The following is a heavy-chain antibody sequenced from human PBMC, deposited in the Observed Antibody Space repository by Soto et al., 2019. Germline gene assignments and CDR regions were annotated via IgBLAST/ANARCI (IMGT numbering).Heavy chain of an antibody. J-gene: IGHJ6*02. Sequence: EVQLLESGGGLVQPGGSLRLSCAASGFTFSSYAMSWVRQAPGKGLEWVSAISGSGGSTYYADSVKGRFTISRDNSKNTLYLQMNSLRAEDTAVYYCARDLYCSSTSCYIPYYYYGMDVWGQGTTVTVSS. D-gene: IGHD2-2*02. CDR2: ISGSGGST. V-gene: IGHV3-23*01. CDR1: GFTFSSYA. CDR3: ARDLYCSSTSCYIPYYYYGMDV.